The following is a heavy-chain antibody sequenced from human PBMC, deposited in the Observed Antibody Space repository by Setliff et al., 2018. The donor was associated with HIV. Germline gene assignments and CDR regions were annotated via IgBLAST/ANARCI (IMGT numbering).Heavy chain of an antibody. CDR1: GFTFSSYV. D-gene: IGHD1-26*01. V-gene: IGHV3-30-3*01. J-gene: IGHJ4*02. CDR3: VRDPIEGSPDYFDY. CDR2: MSTGGGIK. Sequence: GGSLRLSCAATGFTFSSYVLHWVRQAPGKGLEWVAVMSTGGGIKICADSVKGRFTISRDNSRNTLFLQMSNLRPEDTATYYCVRDPIEGSPDYFDYWGQGALVTVSS.